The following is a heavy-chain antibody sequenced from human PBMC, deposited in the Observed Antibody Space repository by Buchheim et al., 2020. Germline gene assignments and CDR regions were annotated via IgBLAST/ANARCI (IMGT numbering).Heavy chain of an antibody. CDR3: ARVEYDSRGCTIIDD. V-gene: IGHV4-4*02. Sequence: QVQLQESGPGLMKPSGTLSLTCAVSGGSISSSNWWSWVRQPPGKGLEWIGEIYHSGSTNYKSSLKSRLTLSVDKSKNQISLKLSSVTAADTAVYYCARVEYDSRGCTIIDDWGQGIL. D-gene: IGHD3-22*01. CDR2: IYHSGST. J-gene: IGHJ4*02. CDR1: GGSISSSNW.